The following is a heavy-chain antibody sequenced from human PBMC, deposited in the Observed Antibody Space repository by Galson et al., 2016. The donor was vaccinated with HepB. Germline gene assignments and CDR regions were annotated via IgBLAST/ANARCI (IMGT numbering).Heavy chain of an antibody. CDR2: GYGGGGGP. D-gene: IGHD6-13*01. J-gene: IGHJ3*01. CDR3: ARCERYGSGWYGKNDY. V-gene: IGHV3-23*01. CDR1: GFAFSSHW. Sequence: SLRLSCAASGFAFSSHWMHWVRQDLGKGLEWVSAGYGGGGGPHYADSVKGRFTMSRDISRNTLYLQMNSLRAEDTAVYYCARCERYGSGWYGKNDYWGQGTMVTVSS.